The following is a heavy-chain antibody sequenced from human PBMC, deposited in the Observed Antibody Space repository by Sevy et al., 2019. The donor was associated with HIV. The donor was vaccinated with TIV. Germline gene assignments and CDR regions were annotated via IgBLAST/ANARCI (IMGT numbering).Heavy chain of an antibody. Sequence: GGSLRLSCAASGFTFSSYAMSWVRQAPGKGLEWVSAISGSGGSTYYADSVKGRFTISRDNSKNTLYLQMNSLRAEDTAVYYCARPLEQWLAPPFDYWGQGTLVTVSS. CDR1: GFTFSSYA. D-gene: IGHD6-19*01. V-gene: IGHV3-23*01. CDR2: ISGSGGST. J-gene: IGHJ4*02. CDR3: ARPLEQWLAPPFDY.